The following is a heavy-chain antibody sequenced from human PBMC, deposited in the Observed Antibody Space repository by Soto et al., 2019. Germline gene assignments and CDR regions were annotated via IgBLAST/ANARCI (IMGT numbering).Heavy chain of an antibody. V-gene: IGHV1-8*02. D-gene: IGHD1-26*01. J-gene: IGHJ5*02. CDR2: MNPNSGNT. CDR3: ARRKWEGDP. Sequence: QVQLVQSGAEVKKPGASVKVSCKASGYTFTSYEITWVRQATGQGLEWMGWMNPNSGNTGYAQKFQGRLTMTRDTSKSTAYMELNNLRSDDTAVYYCARRKWEGDPWGQGTLVTVSS. CDR1: GYTFTSYE.